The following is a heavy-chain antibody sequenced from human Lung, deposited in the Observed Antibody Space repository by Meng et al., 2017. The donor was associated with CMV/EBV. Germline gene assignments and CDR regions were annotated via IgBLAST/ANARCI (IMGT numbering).Heavy chain of an antibody. CDR2: IYPGDSDI. J-gene: IGHJ4*02. CDR1: GYRFTSYW. V-gene: IGHV5-51*01. CDR3: ARVEMSTSWAFDY. Sequence: GGSXRLXCEGFGYRFTSYWIGWVRQMPGRGLEWMGIIYPGDSDIRYSPSFDGQVIISADKTVSTAYLQWSSLKASDSATYYCARVEMSTSWAFDYWGQGTLVTVSS. D-gene: IGHD5-24*01.